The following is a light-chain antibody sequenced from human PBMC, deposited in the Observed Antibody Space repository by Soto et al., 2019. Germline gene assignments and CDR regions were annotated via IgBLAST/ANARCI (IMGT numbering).Light chain of an antibody. CDR2: KVS. J-gene: IGKJ2*01. CDR3: MQGTHWPPYT. Sequence: DVVMTQSPLSLPVTLGQPASISCRSSQSLVHSDGNTYLNWFQQRPGQSPRRLIYKVSNRDSGVPDRFSGRGSGIDLTLKIRRVEAEDVGLYYSMQGTHWPPYTVGQGTKLEIK. V-gene: IGKV2-30*02. CDR1: QSLVHSDGNTY.